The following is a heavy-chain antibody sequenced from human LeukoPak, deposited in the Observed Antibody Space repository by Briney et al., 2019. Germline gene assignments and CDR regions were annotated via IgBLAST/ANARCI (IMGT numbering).Heavy chain of an antibody. CDR3: ARSSPYYYDSSGYYYYFDY. J-gene: IGHJ4*02. CDR1: GFTFDDYG. Sequence: GGSLRLSCAASGFTFDDYGMSWVCQAPGKGLEWVSGINWNGGSTGYADSVKGRFTISRDNAKNSLYLQMNSLRAEDTALYYCARSSPYYYDSSGYYYYFDYWGQGTLVTVSS. V-gene: IGHV3-20*04. D-gene: IGHD3-22*01. CDR2: INWNGGST.